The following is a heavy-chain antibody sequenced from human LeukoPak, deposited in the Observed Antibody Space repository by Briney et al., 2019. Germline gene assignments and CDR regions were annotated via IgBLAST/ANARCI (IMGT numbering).Heavy chain of an antibody. J-gene: IGHJ4*02. CDR3: AKDLSGNAAMVTGSFDY. D-gene: IGHD5-18*01. CDR1: GFTFSSCA. Sequence: EGSLRLSCAASGFTFSSCARSWVRQAPGKGLEWVSVISGSGGSTYYADSVKGRFTISRDNSKNTLYLQMNSLRAEDTAVYYCAKDLSGNAAMVTGSFDYWGQGTLVTVSS. V-gene: IGHV3-23*01. CDR2: ISGSGGST.